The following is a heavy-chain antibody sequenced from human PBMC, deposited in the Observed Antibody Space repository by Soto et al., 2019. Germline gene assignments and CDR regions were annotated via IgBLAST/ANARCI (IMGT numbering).Heavy chain of an antibody. D-gene: IGHD6-13*01. CDR3: ASGASRWYPYFFDS. Sequence: QAQVVQSGAEVRKPGSSVKLSCKASEGTFNSYAIAWVRQAPGQGLEWMGGIIPYYNTLNYAQKFQDRVPVPADDSTNTVYMELSSLRSDDTAVYFCASGASRWYPYFFDSWAQGTLVTVSS. J-gene: IGHJ4*02. CDR1: EGTFNSYA. V-gene: IGHV1-69*01. CDR2: IIPYYNTL.